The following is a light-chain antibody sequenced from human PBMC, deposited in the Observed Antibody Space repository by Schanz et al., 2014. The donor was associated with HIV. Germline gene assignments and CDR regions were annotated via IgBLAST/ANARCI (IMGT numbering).Light chain of an antibody. V-gene: IGLV2-14*02. CDR2: EVS. J-gene: IGLJ2*01. CDR1: SSDVGSYNL. CDR3: SSYTSSSTLVV. Sequence: SALTQPASVSGSPGQSITISCTGTSSDVGSYNLVSWYQQHPGKAPKLMIYEVSKRPSGVSNRFSGSKSGNTASLTISGXXXXDEADYYCSSYTSSSTLVVFGGGTKLTVL.